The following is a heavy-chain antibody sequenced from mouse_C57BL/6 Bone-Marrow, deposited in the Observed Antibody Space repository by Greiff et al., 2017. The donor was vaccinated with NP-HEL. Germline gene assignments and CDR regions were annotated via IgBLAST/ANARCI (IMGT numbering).Heavy chain of an antibody. Sequence: VKVVESGAELARPGASVKLSCKASGYTFTSYGISWVKQRTGQGLEWFGEIYPRSGNTYYNEKFKGKATLTADKSSSTAYMELRSLTSEDSAVYFCARDSYYGSSYFDYWGQGTTLTVSS. V-gene: IGHV1-81*01. J-gene: IGHJ2*01. CDR1: GYTFTSYG. CDR2: IYPRSGNT. CDR3: ARDSYYGSSYFDY. D-gene: IGHD1-1*01.